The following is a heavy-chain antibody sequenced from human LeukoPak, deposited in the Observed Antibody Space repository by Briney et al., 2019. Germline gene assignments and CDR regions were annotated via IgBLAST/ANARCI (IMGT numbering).Heavy chain of an antibody. Sequence: SETLSLTCAVYGGSFNDYFWTWIRQPPGKGLEWIGEVYNGGSTNYNPSLKSRVIISVDTSKNQFSLRLSSVTAADTAVYYCARGRLGSVVFEGYYYFMDVWGKGATVTVSS. CDR1: GGSFNDYF. CDR2: VYNGGST. V-gene: IGHV4-34*01. D-gene: IGHD3-22*01. CDR3: ARGRLGSVVFEGYYYFMDV. J-gene: IGHJ6*03.